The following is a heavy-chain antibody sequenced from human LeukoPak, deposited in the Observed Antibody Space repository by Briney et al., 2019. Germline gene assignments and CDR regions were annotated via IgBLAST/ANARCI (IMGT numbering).Heavy chain of an antibody. D-gene: IGHD3-10*01. V-gene: IGHV3-33*01. J-gene: IGHJ4*02. Sequence: GGSPRLSCAASGFTFSSSGMHWVRQAPGKGLEWVALIWYDGSKKYYADSVKGRFTISRDDSKNTLWLQMNSLRAEDTAVYYCARDKGNYDSGTPHFDYWGQGTLVTVSS. CDR3: ARDKGNYDSGTPHFDY. CDR2: IWYDGSKK. CDR1: GFTFSSSG.